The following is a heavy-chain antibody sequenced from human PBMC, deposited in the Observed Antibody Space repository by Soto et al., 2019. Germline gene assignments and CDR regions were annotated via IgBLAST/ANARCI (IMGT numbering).Heavy chain of an antibody. J-gene: IGHJ4*02. V-gene: IGHV3-30*18. CDR2: ISYDGSNK. CDR3: AKGLGIAAAGFDY. Sequence: LRLSCAASGFTFSSYGMHWVRQAPGKGLEWVAVISYDGSNKYYADSVKGRFTISRDNSKNTLYLQMNSLRAEDTAVYYCAKGLGIAAAGFDYWGQGTLVTVSS. D-gene: IGHD6-13*01. CDR1: GFTFSSYG.